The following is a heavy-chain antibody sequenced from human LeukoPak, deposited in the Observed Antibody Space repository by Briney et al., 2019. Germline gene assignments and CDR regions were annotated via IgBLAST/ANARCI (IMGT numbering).Heavy chain of an antibody. Sequence: SETLSLTCTVYGGSFNGYYWSWIRQPPGKGLEWIGEINHTGGTNYNPSLKSRVTISVDTSKKQFSLNLSSVTAADTAVYYCARGFYYDRRVYFDYWGQGTLITVSS. J-gene: IGHJ4*02. D-gene: IGHD3-22*01. CDR1: GGSFNGYY. CDR2: INHTGGT. V-gene: IGHV4-34*01. CDR3: ARGFYYDRRVYFDY.